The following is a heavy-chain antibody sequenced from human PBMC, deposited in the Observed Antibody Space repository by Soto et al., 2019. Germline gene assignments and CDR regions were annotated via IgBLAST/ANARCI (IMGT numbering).Heavy chain of an antibody. Sequence: GGSLRLSCAASGFTFSSYGMHWVRQAPGKGLEWVAVIWYDGSNKYYADSVKGRFTISRDHSRNTLYLQMNSLRVEDTAVYYCAREVFCSSSSCQVRYGMDVWGQGTTVTVSS. CDR1: GFTFSSYG. J-gene: IGHJ6*02. CDR2: IWYDGSNK. CDR3: AREVFCSSSSCQVRYGMDV. D-gene: IGHD2-2*01. V-gene: IGHV3-33*01.